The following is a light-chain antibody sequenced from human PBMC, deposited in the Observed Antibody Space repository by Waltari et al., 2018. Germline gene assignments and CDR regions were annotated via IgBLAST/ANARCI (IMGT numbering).Light chain of an antibody. V-gene: IGKV3-20*01. CDR2: GVS. J-gene: IGKJ1*01. CDR3: QQYGTSPWT. Sequence: TQSPDTLSVSPGERATLSCRASQSVTSIYLAWYQQKPGQAPRLLIYGVSSRATGIPDRFSGSGSGTDFTLTISRLEPEDFAVYYCQQYGTSPWTFGQGTKVEIK. CDR1: QSVTSIY.